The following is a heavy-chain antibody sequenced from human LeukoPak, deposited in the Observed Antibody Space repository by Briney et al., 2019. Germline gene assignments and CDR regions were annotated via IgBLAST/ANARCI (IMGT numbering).Heavy chain of an antibody. CDR3: ARLIQLWLGGFDY. V-gene: IGHV3-66*02. CDR2: IYSGGST. J-gene: IGHJ4*02. Sequence: GRSLRLSCAASGFTVSSNYMSWVRQAPGKGLEWVSVIYSGGSTYYADSVKGRFTISRDNSKNTLYLQMNSLRAEDTAVYYCARLIQLWLGGFDYWGQGTLVTVSS. D-gene: IGHD5-18*01. CDR1: GFTVSSNY.